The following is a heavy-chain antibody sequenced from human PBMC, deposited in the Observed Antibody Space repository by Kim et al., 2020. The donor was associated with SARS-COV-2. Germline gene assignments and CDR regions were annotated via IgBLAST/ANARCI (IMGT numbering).Heavy chain of an antibody. D-gene: IGHD6-13*01. V-gene: IGHV4-34*01. CDR1: GGSFSGYY. J-gene: IGHJ5*02. Sequence: SETLSLTCAVYGGSFSGYYWGWIRQPPGKGLEWIGEINHSGSATYNPSLRSRVTISVDTSRNQFSLKLSSVTAAGTAVYYCAREYSSPEDWFDPWSQGTLVTVSS. CDR2: INHSGSA. CDR3: AREYSSPEDWFDP.